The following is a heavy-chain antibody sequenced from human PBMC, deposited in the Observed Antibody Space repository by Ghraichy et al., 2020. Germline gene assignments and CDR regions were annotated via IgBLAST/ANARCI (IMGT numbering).Heavy chain of an antibody. CDR1: GFTFDDYT. CDR2: ISWDGYRT. Sequence: GESLNISCAASGFTFDDYTMHWVRQAPGKGLEWVSLISWDGYRTYYADSVKGRFTISRDNSKNSLYLQMNSLRTEDTALYYCAKDLSRAYNYGSTDYWGQGTLVTVSS. D-gene: IGHD5-18*01. CDR3: AKDLSRAYNYGSTDY. J-gene: IGHJ4*02. V-gene: IGHV3-43*01.